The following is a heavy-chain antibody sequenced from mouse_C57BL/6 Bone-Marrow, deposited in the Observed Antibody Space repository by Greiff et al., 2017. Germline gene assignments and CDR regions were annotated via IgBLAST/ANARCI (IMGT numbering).Heavy chain of an antibody. CDR3: ARPYSNYNYAMDY. CDR2: IDPSDSYT. CDR1: GYTFTSYW. J-gene: IGHJ4*01. V-gene: IGHV1-50*01. Sequence: QVQLQQSGAELVKPGASVKLSCKASGYTFTSYWMQWVKQRPGQGLEWIGEIDPSDSYTNYNQKFKGKATLTVDTSSSTAYMQLSSLTSEDSAVYYCARPYSNYNYAMDYWGRGTSVTVSS. D-gene: IGHD2-5*01.